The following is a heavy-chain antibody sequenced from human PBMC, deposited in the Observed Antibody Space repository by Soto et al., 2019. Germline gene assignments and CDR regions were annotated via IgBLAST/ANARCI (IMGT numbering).Heavy chain of an antibody. CDR2: IYYSGST. J-gene: IGHJ6*03. CDR1: GGSVSSYY. V-gene: IGHV4-59*08. D-gene: IGHD6-6*01. CDR3: ARHGYIAARYVYYYYYYMDV. Sequence: PSETLSLTCTVSGGSVSSYYWSWIRQSPGKGLEWIGYIYYSGSTYYNPSLKSRVTISVDTSKNQFSLKLSSATAADTAVYYCARHGYIAARYVYYYYYYMDVWGKGTTVTVSS.